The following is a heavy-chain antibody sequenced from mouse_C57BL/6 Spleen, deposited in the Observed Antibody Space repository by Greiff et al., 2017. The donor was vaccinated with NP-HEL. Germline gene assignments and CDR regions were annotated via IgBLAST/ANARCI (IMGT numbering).Heavy chain of an antibody. J-gene: IGHJ4*01. CDR3: ARGGGFYAMDY. Sequence: DVQLVESGGGLVKPGGSLKLSCAASGFTFSDYGMHWVRQAPEKGLEWVAYISSGSSTIYYADTVKGRFTISSDNAKNTLFLQMTSLRSEDTAMYYCARGGGFYAMDYWDQGTSVTVSS. CDR1: GFTFSDYG. CDR2: ISSGSSTI. V-gene: IGHV5-17*01.